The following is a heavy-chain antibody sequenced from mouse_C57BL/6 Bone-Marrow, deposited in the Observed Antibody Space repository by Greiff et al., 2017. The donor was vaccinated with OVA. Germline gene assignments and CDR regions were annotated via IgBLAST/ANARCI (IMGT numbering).Heavy chain of an antibody. CDR3: ARWPLGYDYFDY. V-gene: IGHV7-3*01. CDR2: IRNKANGYTT. D-gene: IGHD2-14*01. Sequence: EVKVEESGGGLVQPGGSLSLSCAASGFTFTDYYMSWVRQTPGKALEWLGFIRNKANGYTTEYSASVKGRFTIYRDNSQSIIYLQMNALRAEDRATYCCARWPLGYDYFDYWGQGTTLTVSS. CDR1: GFTFTDYY. J-gene: IGHJ2*01.